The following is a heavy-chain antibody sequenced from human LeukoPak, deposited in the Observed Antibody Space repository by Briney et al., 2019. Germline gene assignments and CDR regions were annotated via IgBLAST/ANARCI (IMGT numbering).Heavy chain of an antibody. CDR2: IYHSGST. V-gene: IGHV4-38-2*02. CDR3: ARVGGMATIENYYYYMDV. J-gene: IGHJ6*03. CDR1: GYSISSGYY. D-gene: IGHD5-24*01. Sequence: SETLSLTCTVSGYSISSGYYWGWIRQPPGKGLEWIGSIYHSGSTYYNPSLKSRVTISVDTSKNQFSLKLSSVTAADTAVYYCARVGGMATIENYYYYMDVWGKGTTVTISS.